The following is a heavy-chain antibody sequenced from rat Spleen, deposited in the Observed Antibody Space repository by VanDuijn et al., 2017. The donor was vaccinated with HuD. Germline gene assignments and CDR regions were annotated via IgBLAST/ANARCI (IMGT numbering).Heavy chain of an antibody. CDR2: ISYSGST. CDR3: AREEVTYYGYTYYFDY. V-gene: IGHV3-1*01. Sequence: EVQLQESGPGLVKPSQSLSLTCSVTGYSITSNYWGWIRKFPGNKMEWIGHISYSGSTSYNPSLKSRISITRDTSKNQFFLQLNSVTTEDTATYYCAREEVTYYGYTYYFDYWGQGVMVTVSS. CDR1: GYSITSNY. J-gene: IGHJ2*01. D-gene: IGHD1-9*01.